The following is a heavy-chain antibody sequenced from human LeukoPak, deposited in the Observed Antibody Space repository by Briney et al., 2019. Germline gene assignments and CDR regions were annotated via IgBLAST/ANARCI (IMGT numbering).Heavy chain of an antibody. Sequence: GGSLRLSCAASGFTFSSYWMHWVRHAPGKGLGWVSRINSDGSSTSYADSVKGRFTISRDNAKNTLYLQMNSLRAEDTAVYYCAREGCSGGSCYSGSSVGFDPWGQGTLVTVSS. CDR1: GFTFSSYW. J-gene: IGHJ5*02. CDR3: AREGCSGGSCYSGSSVGFDP. D-gene: IGHD2-15*01. V-gene: IGHV3-74*01. CDR2: INSDGSST.